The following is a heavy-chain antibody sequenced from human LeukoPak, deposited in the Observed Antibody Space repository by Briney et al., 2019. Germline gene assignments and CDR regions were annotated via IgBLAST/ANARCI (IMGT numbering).Heavy chain of an antibody. CDR1: GGSISGYY. CDR3: ARHAIYSGGYSFWFDP. CDR2: VYNSEYT. D-gene: IGHD1-26*01. Sequence: SETLSLTCTVSGGSISGYYWSWIRQPPGKGLEWIAYVYNSEYTNYNPSLKSRASISVDTSKNLCSLRLTSVTAADTAVYYCARHAIYSGGYSFWFDPWGLGTLVTVS. J-gene: IGHJ5*02. V-gene: IGHV4-59*08.